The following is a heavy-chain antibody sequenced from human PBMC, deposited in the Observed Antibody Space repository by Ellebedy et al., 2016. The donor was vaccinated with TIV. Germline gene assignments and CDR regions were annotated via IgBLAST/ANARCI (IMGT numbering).Heavy chain of an antibody. CDR2: IYPDDSDT. D-gene: IGHD4/OR15-4a*01. CDR3: ARLKSYDARKDPFDI. CDR1: GYSFNSDW. J-gene: IGHJ3*02. V-gene: IGHV5-51*01. Sequence: GESLKISCKGSGYSFNSDWIGWVRQMPEKGLEWMGIIYPDDSDTRYNPPFQGQVTISVDKSISTAYLQWSSLKASDTAMYYCARLKSYDARKDPFDIWGQGTMVTVSS.